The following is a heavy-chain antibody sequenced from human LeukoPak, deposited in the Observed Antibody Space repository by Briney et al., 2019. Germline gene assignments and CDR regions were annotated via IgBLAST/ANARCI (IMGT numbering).Heavy chain of an antibody. Sequence: PSETLSLTCAVYGGSFSGYYWSWIRQPPGKGLEWIGEINHSGSTNYNPSLKSRVTISVDTSKNRFSLKLSSVTAADTAVYYCAGLRYYYDSSGYSRSDYWGQGTLVTVSS. J-gene: IGHJ4*02. D-gene: IGHD3-22*01. CDR2: INHSGST. CDR3: AGLRYYYDSSGYSRSDY. CDR1: GGSFSGYY. V-gene: IGHV4-34*01.